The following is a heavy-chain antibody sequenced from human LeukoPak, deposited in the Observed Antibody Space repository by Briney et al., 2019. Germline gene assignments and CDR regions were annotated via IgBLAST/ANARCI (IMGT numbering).Heavy chain of an antibody. CDR2: INPSGGST. D-gene: IGHD3-22*01. V-gene: IGHV1-46*01. CDR3: ARPFDGSAYFFQPFDS. J-gene: IGHJ4*02. Sequence: ASVKVSCKTSGYTSTSYYMHWVRQATGQGLEWMGVINPSGGSTTYSEKFQGRVTMTMDTSRSTVYMELSSLRSEDTAVYYCARPFDGSAYFFQPFDSWGQGALVIVSS. CDR1: GYTSTSYY.